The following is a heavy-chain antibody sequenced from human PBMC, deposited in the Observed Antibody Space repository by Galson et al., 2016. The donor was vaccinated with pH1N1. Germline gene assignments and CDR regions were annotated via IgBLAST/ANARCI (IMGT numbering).Heavy chain of an antibody. CDR2: IYYSGTT. Sequence: LSLTCTVSGASVSSGDHCWSWIRQPPGKGLEWIGYIYYSGTTYYNPSLPSRFIISVDTSRNQFSLKVTSVPAAGTAVFYCARAFMEGLSGDDSGVFDYWGQGVLITVSS. V-gene: IGHV4-30-4*08. CDR3: ARAFMEGLSGDDSGVFDY. J-gene: IGHJ4*02. D-gene: IGHD2-21*02. CDR1: GASVSSGDHC.